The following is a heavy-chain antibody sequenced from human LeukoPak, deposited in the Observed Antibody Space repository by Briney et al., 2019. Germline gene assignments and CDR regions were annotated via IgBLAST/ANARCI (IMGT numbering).Heavy chain of an antibody. CDR3: ARRRYYYDSSGYYYPFGY. Sequence: SETLSLTCAVYGGSFSGYYWSWIRQPPGKGLEWIGEINHSGSTNYNPSLKSRVTISVDTSKNQFFLKLSSVTAADTAVYYCARRRYYYDSSGYYYPFGYWGQGALVTVSS. J-gene: IGHJ4*02. CDR1: GGSFSGYY. D-gene: IGHD3-22*01. CDR2: INHSGST. V-gene: IGHV4-34*01.